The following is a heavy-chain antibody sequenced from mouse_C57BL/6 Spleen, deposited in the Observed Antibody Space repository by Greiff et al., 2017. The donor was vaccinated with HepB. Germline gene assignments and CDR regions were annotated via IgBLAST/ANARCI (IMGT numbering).Heavy chain of an antibody. CDR3: ARHGGTAQATNFDY. J-gene: IGHJ2*01. D-gene: IGHD3-2*02. Sequence: EVHLVESGGDLVKPGGSLKLSCAASGFTFSSYGMSWVRQTPDKRLEWVATISSGGSYTYYPDSVKGRFTISRDNAKNTLYLQMSSLKSEDTAMYYCARHGGTAQATNFDYWGQGTTLTVSS. CDR1: GFTFSSYG. V-gene: IGHV5-6*01. CDR2: ISSGGSYT.